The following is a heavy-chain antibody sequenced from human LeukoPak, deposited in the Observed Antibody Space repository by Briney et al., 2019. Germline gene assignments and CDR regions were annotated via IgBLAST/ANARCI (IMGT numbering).Heavy chain of an antibody. CDR2: IYHSGST. V-gene: IGHV4-30-2*03. J-gene: IGHJ6*03. D-gene: IGHD6-6*01. CDR1: GGSISSGGYY. Sequence: PSETLSLTCTVSGGSISSGGYYWSWIRQPPGKGLEWIGFIYHSGSTYYNPSLKSRVTISVDTSKNQFSLKLSSVTAADTAVYYCASHSSSSDYYYYYMDVWGKGTTVTVSS. CDR3: ASHSSSSDYYYYYMDV.